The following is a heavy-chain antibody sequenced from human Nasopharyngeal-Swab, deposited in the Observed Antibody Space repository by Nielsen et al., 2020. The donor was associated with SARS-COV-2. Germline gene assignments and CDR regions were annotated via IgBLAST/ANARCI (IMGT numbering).Heavy chain of an antibody. Sequence: WIRQPPGKGLEWVSYISSSSSTIYYTDSVKGRFTISRDNAKNSLYLQINSLRAEDTAVYYCARDLNPSYSRAFDYWGRGTLVTVSS. CDR2: ISSSSSTI. CDR3: ARDLNPSYSRAFDY. V-gene: IGHV3-48*04. J-gene: IGHJ4*02. D-gene: IGHD6-13*01.